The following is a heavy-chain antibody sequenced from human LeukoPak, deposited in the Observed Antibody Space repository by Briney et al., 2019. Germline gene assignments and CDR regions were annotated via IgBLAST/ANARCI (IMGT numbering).Heavy chain of an antibody. D-gene: IGHD5-24*01. CDR2: IYQSGST. J-gene: IGHJ4*02. V-gene: IGHV4-30-2*01. Sequence: PSETLSLTCAVSGGSISSGGYSWSWIRQPPGKGLEWIGYIYQSGSTDYNPSLSSRVTISVDRSKNQFSLKLNSVTAADTAVYYCARVRGMATMFDYWGQGTLVTVSS. CDR1: GGSISSGGYS. CDR3: ARVRGMATMFDY.